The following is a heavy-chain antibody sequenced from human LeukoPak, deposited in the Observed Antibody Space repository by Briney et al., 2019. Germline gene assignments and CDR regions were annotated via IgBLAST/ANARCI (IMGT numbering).Heavy chain of an antibody. J-gene: IGHJ5*02. Sequence: SGGSLRLSCAASGFTFDDYAMHWVRQAPGKGLEWVSLISGDGGSTYYADSVKGRFTISRDNSKNSLYLQMNSLRTEDTDLYYCAKDISNYDFWSGFYTWGQGTLVTVSS. CDR2: ISGDGGST. V-gene: IGHV3-43*02. CDR1: GFTFDDYA. CDR3: AKDISNYDFWSGFYT. D-gene: IGHD3-3*01.